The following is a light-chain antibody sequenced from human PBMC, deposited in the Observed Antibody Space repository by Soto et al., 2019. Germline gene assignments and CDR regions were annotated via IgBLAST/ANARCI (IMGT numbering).Light chain of an antibody. Sequence: EIVMTQSPATLSVSPGERATLSCRASQSVSSNLAWYRQKPGQAPRLLIYGASTRATGIPARFSGSGSGTDFTLTISSLEPEDFAVYYCHQRSNWPLTFGGGTKVDIK. CDR1: QSVSSN. CDR2: GAS. J-gene: IGKJ4*01. CDR3: HQRSNWPLT. V-gene: IGKV3-15*01.